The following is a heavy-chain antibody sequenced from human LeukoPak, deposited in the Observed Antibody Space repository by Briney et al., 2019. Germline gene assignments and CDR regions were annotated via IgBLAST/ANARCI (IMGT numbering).Heavy chain of an antibody. CDR2: ISTYNGNT. J-gene: IGHJ4*02. D-gene: IGHD3-22*01. Sequence: ASVKVSCKASGYSFTSYSISWVRQAPGQGFEWMGWISTYNGNTNYTQKLQGRVTMTTDTSTTTAYMELRSLRSDDTAVYYCAREGPWYYYDSSGYADYWGQGTLVIVSS. CDR3: AREGPWYYYDSSGYADY. V-gene: IGHV1-18*01. CDR1: GYSFTSYS.